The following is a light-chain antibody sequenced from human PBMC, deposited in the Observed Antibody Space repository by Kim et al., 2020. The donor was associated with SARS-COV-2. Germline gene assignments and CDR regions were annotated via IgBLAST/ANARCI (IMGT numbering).Light chain of an antibody. J-gene: IGKJ4*01. V-gene: IGKV3-11*01. CDR1: QSVSSF. CDR3: QQRSNWPLT. Sequence: LSPGERATLSCRASQSVSSFLAWYQQKPGQAPRLLMYDASKRATGIPARFSGSGSGTDFTLTISSLEPEDFAVYYCQQRSNWPLTFGGGTKVDIK. CDR2: DAS.